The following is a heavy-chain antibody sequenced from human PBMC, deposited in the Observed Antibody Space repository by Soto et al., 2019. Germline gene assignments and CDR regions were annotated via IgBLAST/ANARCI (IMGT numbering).Heavy chain of an antibody. Sequence: QITLKESGPTLVKPTQTLTLTCTFSGFSLSTTGVGVGWIRQPPGKALEWLALIYWDDDYRYSASLKSRLTVXKXXAKNQVVLTMTNMDPVDTATYYCAHKGGRGAGMDVWGQGTTVTVSS. V-gene: IGHV2-5*02. D-gene: IGHD2-15*01. CDR3: AHKGGRGAGMDV. J-gene: IGHJ6*02. CDR1: GFSLSTTGVG. CDR2: IYWDDDY.